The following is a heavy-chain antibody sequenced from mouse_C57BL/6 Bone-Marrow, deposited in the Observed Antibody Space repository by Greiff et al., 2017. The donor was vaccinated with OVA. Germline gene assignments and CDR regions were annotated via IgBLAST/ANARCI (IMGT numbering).Heavy chain of an antibody. Sequence: QVQLQQSGPELVKPGASVKISCKASGYAFSSSWMNWVKQRPGKGLEWIGRIYPGDGDTNYNGKFKGKATLTADKSSSTAYMQLSSLTYEDSAVYYCARWGFDYWGQGTTLTVSS. CDR3: ARWGFDY. J-gene: IGHJ2*01. CDR1: GYAFSSSW. CDR2: IYPGDGDT. V-gene: IGHV1-82*01.